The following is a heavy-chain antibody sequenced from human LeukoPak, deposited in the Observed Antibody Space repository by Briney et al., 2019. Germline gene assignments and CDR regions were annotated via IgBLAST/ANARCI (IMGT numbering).Heavy chain of an antibody. V-gene: IGHV3-23*01. D-gene: IGHD5-24*01. CDR2: TSGSGSST. Sequence: GGSLRLSCAASGFSSSSYAMSWVRQGPGKGLEWVSATSGSGSSTYYADSVKGRFTISRDNSKNTLYLQMNSLRAEDTALYYCAKRDGYNSNPLKDWGQGTLVTVSS. CDR1: GFSSSSYA. J-gene: IGHJ4*02. CDR3: AKRDGYNSNPLKD.